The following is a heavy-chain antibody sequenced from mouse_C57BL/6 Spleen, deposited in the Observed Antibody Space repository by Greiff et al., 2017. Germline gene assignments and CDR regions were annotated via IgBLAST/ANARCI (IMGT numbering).Heavy chain of an antibody. CDR2: IDPATGGT. Sequence: QVQLQQSGAELVRPGASVTLSCKASGYTFTDYEMHWVKQTPVHGLEWIGAIDPATGGTAYNQKFKGKAILTADKSSSTAYMELRSLTSEDSAVYYCTRRLEYAMDYWGQGTSVTGSS. J-gene: IGHJ4*01. CDR3: TRRLEYAMDY. CDR1: GYTFTDYE. D-gene: IGHD3-2*02. V-gene: IGHV1-15*01.